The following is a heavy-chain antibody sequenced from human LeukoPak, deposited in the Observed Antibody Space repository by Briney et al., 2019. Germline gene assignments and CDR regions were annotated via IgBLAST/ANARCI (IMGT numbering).Heavy chain of an antibody. D-gene: IGHD3-9*01. CDR1: GFTFSSYG. CDR3: ARDGGHYDILTGYFDTGNHFDY. V-gene: IGHV3-33*08. CDR2: IWYDGSNK. Sequence: GGSLRLPCAASGFTFSSYGMHWVRQAPGKGLEWVAVIWYDGSNKYYADSVKGRFTISRDNSKNTLYLQMDSLRAEDTAVYYCARDGGHYDILTGYFDTGNHFDYWGQGTLVTVSS. J-gene: IGHJ4*02.